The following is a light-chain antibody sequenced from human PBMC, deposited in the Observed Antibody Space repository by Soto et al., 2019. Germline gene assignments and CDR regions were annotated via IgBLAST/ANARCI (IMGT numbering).Light chain of an antibody. V-gene: IGLV2-18*02. CDR2: EVS. J-gene: IGLJ3*02. CDR1: SSDVGSYNR. CDR3: SSFTSSNTWV. Sequence: QSALTQPPSVSGSPGQSVTISCTGTSSDVGSYNRVSWYQQPPGTAPKLIIYEVSNRPSGVPDRFFGSKSGNTASLTISGLQAEDEADYYGSSFTSSNTWVFGGGTKVTVL.